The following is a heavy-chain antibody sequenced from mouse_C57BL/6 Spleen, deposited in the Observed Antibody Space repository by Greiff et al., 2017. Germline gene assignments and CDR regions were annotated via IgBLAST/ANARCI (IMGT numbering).Heavy chain of an antibody. Sequence: QVQLQQSGPELVKPGASVKLSCKASGYTFTSYDINWVKQRPGQGLEWIGWIYPRDGSTKYNEKFKGKATLTVDTSSSTAYMELHSLTSEDAAVYLWARSDYNYYENYAMDYWGQGTSVTVSS. CDR2: IYPRDGST. CDR3: ARSDYNYYENYAMDY. CDR1: GYTFTSYD. V-gene: IGHV1-85*01. D-gene: IGHD2-12*01. J-gene: IGHJ4*01.